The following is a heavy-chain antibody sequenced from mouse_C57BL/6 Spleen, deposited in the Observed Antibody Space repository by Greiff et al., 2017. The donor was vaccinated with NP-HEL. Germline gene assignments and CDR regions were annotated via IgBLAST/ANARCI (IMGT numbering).Heavy chain of an antibody. CDR2: INPNNGGT. D-gene: IGHD1-1*01. CDR3: ASSGYGSSYYAMDY. Sequence: EVQLQQSGPELVKPGASVKIPCKASGYTFTDYNMDWVKQSHGKSLEWIGDINPNNGGTIYNQKFKGKATLTVDKSSSTAYMELRSLTSEDTAVYYCASSGYGSSYYAMDYWGQGTSVTVSS. V-gene: IGHV1-18*01. CDR1: GYTFTDYN. J-gene: IGHJ4*01.